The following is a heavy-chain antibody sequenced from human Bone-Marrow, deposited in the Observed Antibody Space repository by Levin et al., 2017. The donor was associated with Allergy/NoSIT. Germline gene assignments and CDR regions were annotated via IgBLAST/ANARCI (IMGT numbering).Heavy chain of an antibody. V-gene: IGHV4-59*01. CDR1: GGSISSYY. Sequence: SETLSLTCTVSGGSISSYYWSWIRQPPGKGLEWIGYIYYSGSTNYNPSLKSRVTISVDTSKNQFSLKLSSVTAADTAVYYCARAVYYDSKMGGYFDYWGQGTLVTVSS. CDR2: IYYSGST. CDR3: ARAVYYDSKMGGYFDY. D-gene: IGHD3-22*01. J-gene: IGHJ4*02.